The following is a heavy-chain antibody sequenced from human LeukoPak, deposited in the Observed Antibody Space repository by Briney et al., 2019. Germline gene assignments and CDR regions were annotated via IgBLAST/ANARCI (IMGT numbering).Heavy chain of an antibody. CDR2: IWYDGSNK. CDR3: AREGYSYGYMAFDI. CDR1: GFTFSSYG. V-gene: IGHV3-33*01. J-gene: IGHJ3*02. Sequence: GRSLRLSCAASGFTFSSYGMHWVRQAPGKGLEWGAVIWYDGSNKYYADSVKGRFTISRDNSKNTLYLQLNSLRAEDTAVYYCAREGYSYGYMAFDIWGQGTMVTVSS. D-gene: IGHD5-18*01.